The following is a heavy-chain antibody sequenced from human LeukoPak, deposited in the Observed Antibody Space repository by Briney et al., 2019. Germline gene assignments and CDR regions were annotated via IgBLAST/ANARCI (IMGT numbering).Heavy chain of an antibody. J-gene: IGHJ6*03. Sequence: GGSLRLSCAASGFTVSSNYMSWVRQAPGKGLEWVSVIYSGGSTYYADSVKGRFTISRDNSKNTLYLQMNSLRAEDTAVYYCAKGQQLIHGYYYYFYMDVWGKGTTVTVSS. CDR3: AKGQQLIHGYYYYFYMDV. V-gene: IGHV3-66*01. D-gene: IGHD6-13*01. CDR1: GFTVSSNY. CDR2: IYSGGST.